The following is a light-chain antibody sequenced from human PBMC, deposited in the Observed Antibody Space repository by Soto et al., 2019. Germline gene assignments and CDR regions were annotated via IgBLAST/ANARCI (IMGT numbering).Light chain of an antibody. J-gene: IGLJ2*01. V-gene: IGLV1-51*02. CDR3: GSWDFGQSDVE. CDR2: ENY. CDR1: SSNVGNHH. Sequence: QSVLTQPPSVSAAPGQKVTISCSGSSSNVGNHHVSWYQQLPGTAPKLLIYENYKRPSGIPDRSAGSKSGTSATLDITGLQTGDEADYYCGSWDFGQSDVEFGGGTKLTVL.